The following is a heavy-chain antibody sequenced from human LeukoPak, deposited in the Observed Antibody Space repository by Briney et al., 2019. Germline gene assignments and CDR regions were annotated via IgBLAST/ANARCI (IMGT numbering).Heavy chain of an antibody. J-gene: IGHJ4*02. Sequence: PSETLSLTCTVSGGSIINYFWSWVRQPPGKGLEWIAYVHRSGRTNYNPSLKSRVTISEDTSKNQISLELSAVTAADTAVYYCARNADDSSTYPYFDYWGPGILVTVSS. CDR2: VHRSGRT. V-gene: IGHV4-59*01. CDR1: GGSIINYF. D-gene: IGHD3-22*01. CDR3: ARNADDSSTYPYFDY.